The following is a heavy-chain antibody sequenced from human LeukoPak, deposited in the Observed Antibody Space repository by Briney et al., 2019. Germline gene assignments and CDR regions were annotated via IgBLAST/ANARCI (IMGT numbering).Heavy chain of an antibody. V-gene: IGHV4-39*07. CDR3: ATVYYYDSSGYYSNWFDP. CDR1: GGSISSSSYY. J-gene: IGHJ5*02. D-gene: IGHD3-22*01. CDR2: IYYSGST. Sequence: PSETLSLTCTVSGGSISSSSYYWGWIRQPPGKGLEWIGSIYYSGSTYYNPSLKSRVTISVDTSKNQFSLKLSSVTAADTAVYYCATVYYYDSSGYYSNWFDPWGQGTLVTVSS.